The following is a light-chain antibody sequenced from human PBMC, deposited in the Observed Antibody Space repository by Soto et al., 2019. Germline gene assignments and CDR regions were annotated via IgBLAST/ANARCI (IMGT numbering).Light chain of an antibody. J-gene: IGLJ2*01. CDR3: SSYTISSTLMG. CDR2: DVT. V-gene: IGLV2-14*03. Sequence: QSVLTQPASVSGSPGQSITISCTGTSSDVGGYNYVSWYQQHPGKAPKLMIYDVTNRPSGVSNRFSGSKSGNTASLTISGLQAEDEADYFCSSYTISSTLMGFGGGTKLTVL. CDR1: SSDVGGYNY.